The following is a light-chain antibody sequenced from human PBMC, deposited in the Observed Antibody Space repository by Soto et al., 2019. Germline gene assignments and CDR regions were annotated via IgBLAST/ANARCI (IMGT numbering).Light chain of an antibody. Sequence: DIQITQSPSSLSASVGDRVTITFRASQAIRNDLGWYQQKPGKAPKLLIYAASSLQGGVPSRFSGSGSGTAFTLTINTLQPEDFAIYYCQQSHSTPINFGQGTRLEIK. CDR3: QQSHSTPIN. V-gene: IGKV1-39*01. CDR2: AAS. J-gene: IGKJ5*01. CDR1: QAIRND.